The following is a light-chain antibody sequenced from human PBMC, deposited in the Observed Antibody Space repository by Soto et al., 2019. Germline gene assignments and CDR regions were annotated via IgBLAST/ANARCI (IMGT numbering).Light chain of an antibody. CDR2: EGS. Sequence: QSVLTQPASVSGSPGQSITISCTGTSSDVGRYHLVSWYQQHPGKVPKLMIYEGSQRPSGVSNRFSGSKSGNTASLTISGLQAEDEADYYCSSYTSGKTVVFGGGTKLTVL. V-gene: IGLV2-14*02. CDR3: SSYTSGKTVV. CDR1: SSDVGRYHL. J-gene: IGLJ3*02.